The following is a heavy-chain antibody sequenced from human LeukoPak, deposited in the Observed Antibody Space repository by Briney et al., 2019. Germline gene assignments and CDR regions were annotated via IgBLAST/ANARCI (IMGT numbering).Heavy chain of an antibody. D-gene: IGHD5-12*01. Sequence: GGSLRLSCAASGFTFSDYYMSWIRQAPGKGLEWVSYISSSGSTIYYADSVKGRFTISRDNAKNSLYLQMNSLRAEDTAVYYCARDHTIVATAYFDYWGQGTLVTVSS. J-gene: IGHJ4*02. CDR1: GFTFSDYY. V-gene: IGHV3-11*01. CDR3: ARDHTIVATAYFDY. CDR2: ISSSGSTI.